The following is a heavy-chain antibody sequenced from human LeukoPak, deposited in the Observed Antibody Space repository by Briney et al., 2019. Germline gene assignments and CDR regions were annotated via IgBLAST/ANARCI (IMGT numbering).Heavy chain of an antibody. CDR1: GYTFTGYY. V-gene: IGHV1-2*02. CDR2: INPSSGGT. J-gene: IGHJ3*02. D-gene: IGHD3-22*01. CDR3: ARAGVWDYSDSSGYHNAAFDI. Sequence: ASVKVSCKASGYTFTGYYMHWVRQAPGQGLEWMGWINPSSGGTNYAQKFQGRVTVTRDTSISTAYMDLSRLRSDRTAVYYCARAGVWDYSDSSGYHNAAFDIWGQGTMVTVSS.